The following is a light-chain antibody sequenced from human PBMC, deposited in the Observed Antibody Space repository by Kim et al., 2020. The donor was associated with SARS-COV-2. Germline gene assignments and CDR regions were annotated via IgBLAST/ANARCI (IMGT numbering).Light chain of an antibody. Sequence: QSVVTQPASVSGSPGQSITISCTGTSSDIGGYNYVSWYQQSPGKAPKLIIFEVSDRPSGVSSRFSGSKSGNTASLTISGLQAEDEADYYCSSYTDTSTLVFGTGTKVTVL. CDR3: SSYTDTSTLV. J-gene: IGLJ1*01. CDR2: EVS. V-gene: IGLV2-14*01. CDR1: SSDIGGYNY.